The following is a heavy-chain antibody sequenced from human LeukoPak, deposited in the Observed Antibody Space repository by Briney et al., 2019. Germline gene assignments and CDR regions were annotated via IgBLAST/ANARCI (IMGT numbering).Heavy chain of an antibody. D-gene: IGHD5-24*01. J-gene: IGHJ4*02. V-gene: IGHV1-69*06. CDR2: IIPIFGTA. CDR3: ARDRRDGYNEFFYY. Sequence: GASVKVSCKASGGTFSSYAISWVRQAPGQGLEWMGGIIPIFGTANYAQKFQGRVTITADKSTSTAYMELSSLRSEDTAVYYCARDRRDGYNEFFYYWGQGTLVTVSS. CDR1: GGTFSSYA.